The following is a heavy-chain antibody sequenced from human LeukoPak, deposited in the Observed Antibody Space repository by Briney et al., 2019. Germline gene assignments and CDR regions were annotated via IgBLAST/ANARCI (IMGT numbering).Heavy chain of an antibody. CDR3: ARDFDFWSGGGGLDV. CDR2: ISSSGYTI. V-gene: IGHV3-48*03. CDR1: GFTFSNYD. D-gene: IGHD3-3*01. J-gene: IGHJ6*02. Sequence: GGSLRLSCGASGFTFSNYDVNWVRQAPGKGLEWVSYISSSGYTIYYADSVKGRFTISRDNARNSLFLQMNTLRAEDTAVYLCARDFDFWSGGGGLDVRGQGTTVIVSS.